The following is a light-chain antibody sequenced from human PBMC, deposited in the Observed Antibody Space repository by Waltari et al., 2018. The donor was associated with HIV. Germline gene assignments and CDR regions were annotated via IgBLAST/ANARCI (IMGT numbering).Light chain of an antibody. CDR2: RYN. J-gene: IGLJ2*01. CDR1: SSNSGSNT. Sequence: QSVLTQPPSASGTPGQRVTISCSGSSSNSGSNTVNWYKQPPGTAPKLLIFRYNHRPSGVPHRCSGSKSGTSASLAIGGLQSEDEADYYCAAWDDSLNGVVFGGGTKLTVL. V-gene: IGLV1-44*01. CDR3: AAWDDSLNGVV.